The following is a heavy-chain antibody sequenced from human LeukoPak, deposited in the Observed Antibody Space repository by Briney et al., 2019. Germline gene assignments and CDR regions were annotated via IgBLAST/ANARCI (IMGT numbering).Heavy chain of an antibody. V-gene: IGHV3-7*01. CDR1: GFTFSSYW. D-gene: IGHD3-22*01. J-gene: IGHJ4*02. CDR3: ARDNGYFSVDY. CDR2: IKQDESEK. Sequence: GGSLRLSCAASGFTFSSYWMTWARQAPGKGLEWVANIKQDESEKYYGDSVRGGFTISRDNAQNSLYLQMNSLRAEDTAVYYCARDNGYFSVDYWGQGTLVTVSS.